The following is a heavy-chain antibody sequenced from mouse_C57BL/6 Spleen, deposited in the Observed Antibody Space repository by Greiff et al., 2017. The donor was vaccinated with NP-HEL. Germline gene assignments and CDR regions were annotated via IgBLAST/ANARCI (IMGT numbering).Heavy chain of an antibody. CDR3: ARGTTVEGAMDY. J-gene: IGHJ4*01. CDR2: IYPGSGNT. Sequence: VQLQQSGAELVRPGASVKLSCKASGYTFTDYYINWVKQRPGQGLEWIARIYPGSGNTYYNEKFKGKATLTAEKSSSTAYMQLSSLTSEDSAVYFCARGTTVEGAMDYWGQGTSVTVSS. V-gene: IGHV1-76*01. CDR1: GYTFTDYY. D-gene: IGHD1-1*01.